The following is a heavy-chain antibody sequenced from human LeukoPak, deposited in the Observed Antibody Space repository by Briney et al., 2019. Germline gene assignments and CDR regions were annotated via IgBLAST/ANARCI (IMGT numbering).Heavy chain of an antibody. D-gene: IGHD3-3*01. J-gene: IGHJ3*02. CDR2: ISGSRGST. V-gene: IGHV3-23*01. CDR3: AREKGGYYDFWSGPLPSHDAFDI. CDR1: GFTFSSYA. Sequence: GGSLRLSCAASGFTFSSYAMSWVRQAPGKGLEWVSAISGSRGSTYYADSVKGRFTISRDNAKNSLYLQMNSLRAEDTAVYYCAREKGGYYDFWSGPLPSHDAFDIWGQGTMVTVSS.